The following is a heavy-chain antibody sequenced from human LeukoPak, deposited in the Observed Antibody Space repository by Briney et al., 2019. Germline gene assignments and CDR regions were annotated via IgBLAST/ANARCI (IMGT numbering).Heavy chain of an antibody. CDR2: IKQDGSEK. Sequence: PGGSLRLSCADPGFSFSRYWMSWVRQAPGKGLEWVANIKQDGSEKYYVDSVKGRFTISRDNAKNSLYLQMNSLRAEDTAVYYCARSAGSSSWYEGYYFDYWGQGTLVTVSS. D-gene: IGHD6-13*01. CDR3: ARSAGSSSWYEGYYFDY. J-gene: IGHJ4*02. CDR1: GFSFSRYW. V-gene: IGHV3-7*01.